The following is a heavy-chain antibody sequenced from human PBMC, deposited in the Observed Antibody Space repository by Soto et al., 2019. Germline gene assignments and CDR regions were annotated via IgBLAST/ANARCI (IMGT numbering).Heavy chain of an antibody. CDR1: GGSINTGGYY. D-gene: IGHD2-15*01. CDR2: IFYTWTA. V-gene: IGHV4-31*03. J-gene: IGHJ5*02. CDR3: ARRLDDTPETFFNWFDP. Sequence: QVQLQESGPGLVKPSQTLSLTCTVSGGSINTGGYYWGWIRHLPGEGLEWIGHIFYTWTAYYNPSIRSRVTVSIDTSANQFSLHMYSVTAADTAMYYCARRLDDTPETFFNWFDPWGQGILVTVSS.